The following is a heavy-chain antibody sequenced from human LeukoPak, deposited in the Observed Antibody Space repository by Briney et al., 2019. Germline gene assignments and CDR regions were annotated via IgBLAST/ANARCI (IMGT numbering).Heavy chain of an antibody. CDR1: GGSISSYY. V-gene: IGHV4-59*08. CDR3: ARSRVGGVFRSSNCFDP. J-gene: IGHJ5*02. Sequence: ASETLSLTCTVSGGSISSYYWSWIRQPPGKGLEWIGYIYYSGSTNYNPSLKSRVTISVDTSKDQFSLKLSSVTAADTAVYYCARSRVGGVFRSSNCFDPWGQGTLVTVPS. CDR2: IYYSGST. D-gene: IGHD3-16*01.